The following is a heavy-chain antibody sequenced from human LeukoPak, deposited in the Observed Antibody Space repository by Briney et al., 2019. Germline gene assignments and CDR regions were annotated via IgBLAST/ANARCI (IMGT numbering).Heavy chain of an antibody. J-gene: IGHJ6*02. V-gene: IGHV3-53*01. Sequence: ETLSLTCTVSGGSINSYYWGWIRQPPGKGLEWVSVIYSGGSTYYADSVKGRFTISRDNSKNTLYLQMNSLRAEDTAVYYCARGDGMDVWGQGTTVTVSS. CDR2: IYSGGST. CDR1: GGSINSYY. CDR3: ARGDGMDV.